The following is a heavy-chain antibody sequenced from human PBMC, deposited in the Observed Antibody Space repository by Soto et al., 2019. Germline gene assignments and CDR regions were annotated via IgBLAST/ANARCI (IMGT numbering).Heavy chain of an antibody. CDR1: GFTFSSYA. CDR2: ISDSGGNT. J-gene: IGHJ6*02. Sequence: PGGSLRLSCAASGFTFSSYAMSWVRQAPGKGLEWVSSISDSGGNTYYADSVKGRFTISRDNSKNTLYLQMNSLRAEDTAVYYCAKDPPIPTLTIPRFYHYVMDVWGQGTTVTVSS. V-gene: IGHV3-23*01. D-gene: IGHD2-21*01. CDR3: AKDPPIPTLTIPRFYHYVMDV.